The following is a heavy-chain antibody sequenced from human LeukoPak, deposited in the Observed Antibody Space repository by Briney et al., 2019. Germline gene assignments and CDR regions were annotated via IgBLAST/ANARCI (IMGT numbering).Heavy chain of an antibody. J-gene: IGHJ5*02. CDR2: INHSGST. V-gene: IGHV4-34*01. CDR3: ARGFGYCSGGSCYSSIDWFDP. CDR1: GGSFSGYY. D-gene: IGHD2-15*01. Sequence: PSETLSLTCAVYGGSFSGYYWSWIRQPPGKGLEWIGEINHSGSTNYNPSLKSRVTISVDTSKNQFSLKLSSVTAADTAVYYCARGFGYCSGGSCYSSIDWFDPWGQGTLVTVSS.